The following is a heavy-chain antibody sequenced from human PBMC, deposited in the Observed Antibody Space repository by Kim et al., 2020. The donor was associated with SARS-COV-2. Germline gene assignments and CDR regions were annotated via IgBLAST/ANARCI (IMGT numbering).Heavy chain of an antibody. D-gene: IGHD6-13*01. CDR1: GGSFSGYY. V-gene: IGHV4-34*01. J-gene: IGHJ4*02. CDR3: ARGGSSSPGLDY. Sequence: SETLSLTCDVSGGSFSGYYWSWIRQSPGKGLEWIGEISHRGSINYNQSLASRVTISSDTSKKELSMLMKSVTAADTAAYYCARGGSSSPGLDYLGQGTL. CDR2: ISHRGSI.